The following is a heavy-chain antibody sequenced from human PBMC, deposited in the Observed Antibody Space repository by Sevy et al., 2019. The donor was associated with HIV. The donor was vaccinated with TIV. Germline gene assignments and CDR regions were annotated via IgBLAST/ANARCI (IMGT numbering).Heavy chain of an antibody. CDR1: GFTFSSYS. V-gene: IGHV3-48*01. D-gene: IGHD2-2*01. J-gene: IGHJ6*02. Sequence: GGSLRLSCAASGFTFSSYSMNWVRQAPGKGLEWVSYISSSSSTIYYADSVKGRFTIARDNAKNSLYLQMNGVRAEDTAVYYCAREGIVVVPAAMRYYYYYGMDVWGQGTTVTVSS. CDR2: ISSSSSTI. CDR3: AREGIVVVPAAMRYYYYYGMDV.